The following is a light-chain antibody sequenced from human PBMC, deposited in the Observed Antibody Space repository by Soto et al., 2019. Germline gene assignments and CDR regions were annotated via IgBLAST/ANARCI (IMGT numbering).Light chain of an antibody. CDR3: RSFTSSSTYV. CDR1: SSDVGSYNR. J-gene: IGLJ1*01. Sequence: QSVLTQPPSVSGSPGQSVTIPCSGTSSDVGSYNRVSWYQQPPGTAPKLMIYEVSNRPSGVPDRFSGSKSGNTASLTISGLQAEDEADYYCRSFTSSSTYVFGTGTKVTVL. V-gene: IGLV2-18*02. CDR2: EVS.